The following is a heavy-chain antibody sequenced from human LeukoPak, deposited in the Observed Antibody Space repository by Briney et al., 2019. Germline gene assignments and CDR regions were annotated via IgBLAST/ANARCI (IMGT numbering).Heavy chain of an antibody. CDR3: GTALLRASTYMDV. CDR1: GFSFSNYA. J-gene: IGHJ6*03. CDR2: TSNSGCST. D-gene: IGHD3-10*01. V-gene: IGHV3-23*01. Sequence: SGGSLRLSCVASGFSFSNYAMNWVRQATRRGMVGVTCTSNSGCSTYYADSVKGRFTNSRDNSKNMLYLQINSLRAEDTAVYYCGTALLRASTYMDVWGKGTTVTVSS.